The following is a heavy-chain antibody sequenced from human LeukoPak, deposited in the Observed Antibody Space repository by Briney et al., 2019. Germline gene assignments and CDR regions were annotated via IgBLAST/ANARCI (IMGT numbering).Heavy chain of an antibody. J-gene: IGHJ3*02. V-gene: IGHV1-18*01. CDR1: GYTFTSYG. D-gene: IGHD4-17*01. CDR2: ISAYNGNT. CDR3: ARELVTTVTTVDAFDI. Sequence: ASVEVSCKASGYTFTSYGISWVRQAPGQGLEWMGWISAYNGNTNYAQKLQGRVTMTTDTSTSTAYMELRSLRSDDTAVYYCARELVTTVTTVDAFDIWGQGTMVTVSS.